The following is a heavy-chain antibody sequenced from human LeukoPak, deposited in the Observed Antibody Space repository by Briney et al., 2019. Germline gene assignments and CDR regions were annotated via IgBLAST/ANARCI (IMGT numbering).Heavy chain of an antibody. CDR2: INAGNGNT. V-gene: IGHV1-3*01. D-gene: IGHD5-24*01. J-gene: IGHJ4*02. CDR1: GYTFTSYA. CDR3: ARRVLDGFNGGVFDY. Sequence: ASVKVSCKASGYTFTSYAMHWVRQAPGQRLEWMGWINAGNGNTKYSQKFQGRVTITRDTSASTAYMELSSLRSEDTAVYYCARRVLDGFNGGVFDYWGQGTLVTVSS.